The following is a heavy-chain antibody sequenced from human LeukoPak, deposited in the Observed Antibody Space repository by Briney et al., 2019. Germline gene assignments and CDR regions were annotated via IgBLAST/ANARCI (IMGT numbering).Heavy chain of an antibody. Sequence: GGSLRLSCAASGFTFSSYAMSWVRQAPGKGLEWVSYISSSGSTIYYADSVKGRFTISRDNAKNSLYLQMNSLRAEDTAVYYCARGRHINYDFWSGYWSGMDVWGQGTTVTVSS. J-gene: IGHJ6*02. CDR2: ISSSGSTI. CDR1: GFTFSSYA. D-gene: IGHD3-3*01. CDR3: ARGRHINYDFWSGYWSGMDV. V-gene: IGHV3-48*03.